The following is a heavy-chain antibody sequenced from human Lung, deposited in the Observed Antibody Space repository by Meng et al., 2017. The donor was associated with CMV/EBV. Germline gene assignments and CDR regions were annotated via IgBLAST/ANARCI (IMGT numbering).Heavy chain of an antibody. CDR2: ISYDGKTT. V-gene: IGHV3-30*03. CDR3: ARDYSSIWSGYNSYGLDV. Sequence: GGSXRLXCAASGFTFSSYAMIWIRQAPGKGLEWVAVISYDGKTTYYVDSVKGRFTISRDNSKNTVFLQMDSLRPEDAAVYYCARDYSSIWSGYNSYGLDVWGTWNXFHVAS. D-gene: IGHD3-3*01. CDR1: GFTFSSYA. J-gene: IGHJ6*04.